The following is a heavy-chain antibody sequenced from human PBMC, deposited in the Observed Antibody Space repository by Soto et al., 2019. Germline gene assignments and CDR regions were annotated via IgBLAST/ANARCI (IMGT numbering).Heavy chain of an antibody. J-gene: IGHJ4*02. Sequence: LRLSCVASGFTFTNYAINWVRQAPGKGLEWVSGIGVSGASTYYADSVKGRFTVSRDNSKNTVYLQMNSLRVEDTAVYFCAKGMYNYDSSGYRLFDYWGQGTRVTVSS. CDR2: IGVSGAST. D-gene: IGHD3-22*01. CDR3: AKGMYNYDSSGYRLFDY. CDR1: GFTFTNYA. V-gene: IGHV3-23*01.